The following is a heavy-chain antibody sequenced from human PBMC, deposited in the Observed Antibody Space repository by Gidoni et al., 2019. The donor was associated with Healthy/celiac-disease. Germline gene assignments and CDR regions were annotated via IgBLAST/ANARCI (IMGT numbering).Heavy chain of an antibody. Sequence: QVQLVEPGGGLVKPGGSLRLSCAASGFTFSDYYMSWIRQAPGKGLEWVSYISRKGSTIYYADSVKGRFTISRDNAKNSLYLKMNSLRAEDTAVYYCASGGQYYDIWTGYLWYNWFDPWGQGTLVTVSS. CDR2: ISRKGSTI. V-gene: IGHV3-11*01. CDR1: GFTFSDYY. J-gene: IGHJ5*02. CDR3: ASGGQYYDIWTGYLWYNWFDP. D-gene: IGHD3-9*01.